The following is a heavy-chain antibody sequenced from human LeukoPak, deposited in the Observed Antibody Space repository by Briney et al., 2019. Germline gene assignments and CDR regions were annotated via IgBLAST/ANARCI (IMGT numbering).Heavy chain of an antibody. CDR1: GFAFGSYA. D-gene: IGHD2-15*01. CDR3: AKTTVGYSSGRFPGWPADY. Sequence: PGGSLRLSCTASGFAFGSYAMYWVRQAPGKGLEWVSGIFGSGGSAHYADSVKGRFTISRDNSKNTVYLEMNSLGVEDMAVYYCAKTTVGYSSGRFPGWPADYWGQGTLVTVSS. CDR2: IFGSGGSA. V-gene: IGHV3-23*01. J-gene: IGHJ4*02.